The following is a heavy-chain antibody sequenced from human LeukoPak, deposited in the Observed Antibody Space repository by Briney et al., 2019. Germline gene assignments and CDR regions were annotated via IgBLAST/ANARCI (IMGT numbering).Heavy chain of an antibody. D-gene: IGHD5-12*01. J-gene: IGHJ4*02. CDR1: GFTFSRSA. Sequence: GRSLRLSCAASGFTFSRSAVHWVRQAPGKGLEWVAVISHDGSNTDYTDSVKGRFTISRDDSKNTLYLQMNSLRAEDTAVYYCAKEMKPWMHFDYWGQGTLVTVSS. V-gene: IGHV3-30*18. CDR2: ISHDGSNT. CDR3: AKEMKPWMHFDY.